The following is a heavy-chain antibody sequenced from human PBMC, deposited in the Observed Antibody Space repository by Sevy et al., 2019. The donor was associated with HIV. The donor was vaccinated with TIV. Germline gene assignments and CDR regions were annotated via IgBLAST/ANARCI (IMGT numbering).Heavy chain of an antibody. V-gene: IGHV3-11*01. Sequence: GGSLRLSCAASGFTFSDYYMSWIRQAPGKGLEWVSYISSSGSTIYYADSVKGRFTISRENAKNSVYLQMNSMRAEGTAVYYCARDRSRRAVAGPDVFDPWGQGTLVTVSS. CDR1: GFTFSDYY. D-gene: IGHD6-19*01. J-gene: IGHJ5*02. CDR3: ARDRSRRAVAGPDVFDP. CDR2: ISSSGSTI.